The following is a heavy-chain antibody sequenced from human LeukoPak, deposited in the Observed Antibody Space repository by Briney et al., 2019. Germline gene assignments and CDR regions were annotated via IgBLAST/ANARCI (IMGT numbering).Heavy chain of an antibody. J-gene: IGHJ5*02. CDR3: ARGDYDILTGYPHNWFDP. CDR1: GFTFSSYS. CDR2: ISSSSSTI. V-gene: IGHV3-48*01. Sequence: GGSLRLSCAASGFTFSSYSMNWVRQAPGRGLEWVSYISSSSSTIYYADSVKGRFTISRDNAKNSLYLQMNSLRAEDTAVYYCARGDYDILTGYPHNWFDPWGQGTLVTVSS. D-gene: IGHD3-9*01.